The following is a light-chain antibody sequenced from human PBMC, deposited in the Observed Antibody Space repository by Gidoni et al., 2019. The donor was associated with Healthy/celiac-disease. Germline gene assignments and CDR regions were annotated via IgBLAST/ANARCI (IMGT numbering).Light chain of an antibody. CDR1: QSLLHSDGKIY. J-gene: IGKJ3*01. Sequence: DIVMTQTPLSLSVTPGQPASSSCKSRQSLLHSDGKIYLYWYLQKPGQSPQLLIYAVSSRSSGVPDRFSGSGSGTDFTLKISRVEAEDVGVYYCMQGIHLRTFGPGTKVDIK. V-gene: IGKV2-29*02. CDR3: MQGIHLRT. CDR2: AVS.